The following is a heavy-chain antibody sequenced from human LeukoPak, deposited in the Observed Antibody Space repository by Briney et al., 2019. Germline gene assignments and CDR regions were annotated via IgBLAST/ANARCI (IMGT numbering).Heavy chain of an antibody. Sequence: SETLSLTCTVSVYSISRGYYWGWIRQPPGKGLEGIGSIYHSGSTYYNPSLKSRVTISVDTSKNQFSLNLSSVTAADTAVYYCASTGERNIFDYWGQGTLVTVSS. CDR2: IYHSGST. D-gene: IGHD1-1*01. J-gene: IGHJ4*02. CDR3: ASTGERNIFDY. CDR1: VYSISRGYY. V-gene: IGHV4-38-2*02.